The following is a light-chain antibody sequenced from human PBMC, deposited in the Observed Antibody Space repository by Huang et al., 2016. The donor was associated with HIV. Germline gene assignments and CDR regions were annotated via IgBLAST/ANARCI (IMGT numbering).Light chain of an antibody. V-gene: IGKV4-1*01. Sequence: DIVMTQSPDSLAVSLGERATINCKSSQNILYSTNNKNYLAWYQYKPGQPPKLLIYCASCRESGVPDRFSGSGSGTDFTLTISSLQAEDVAVYYCQQYYTAPWTFGQGTKVEIK. J-gene: IGKJ1*01. CDR1: QNILYSTNNKNY. CDR3: QQYYTAPWT. CDR2: CAS.